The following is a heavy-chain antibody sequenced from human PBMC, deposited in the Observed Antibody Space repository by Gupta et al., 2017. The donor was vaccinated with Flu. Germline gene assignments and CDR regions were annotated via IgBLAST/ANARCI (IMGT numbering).Heavy chain of an antibody. J-gene: IGHJ6*02. V-gene: IGHV3-30*18. D-gene: IGHD3-10*01. CDR2: ISYDGGDK. CDR3: AKGSAAITSGGMDV. Sequence: QVQMVESGGGVVQPGTSLRLSCSASGFIFSNYGLHWVRQAPGKGLEWVALISYDGGDKYYADYVKGRFTISRDNSQNMLYLQLNSLRPEDTAIDYCAKGSAAITSGGMDVWGHGTTVTVSS. CDR1: GFIFSNYG.